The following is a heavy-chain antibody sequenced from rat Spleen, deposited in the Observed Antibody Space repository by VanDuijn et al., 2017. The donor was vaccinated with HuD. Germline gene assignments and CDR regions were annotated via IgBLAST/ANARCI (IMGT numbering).Heavy chain of an antibody. D-gene: IGHD1-11*01. J-gene: IGHJ3*01. CDR1: GFSLTSYT. Sequence: QVQLKESGPGLVQPSQTLSLTCTVSGFSLTSYTVSWVRQPPGKGLEWIAAISSGGSTYYNSALKSRLSISRDTSKSQVFLKMNSLQPEDTGTYYCARQGLDYGGYSDGWFAYWGQGTLVTVSS. CDR3: ARQGLDYGGYSDGWFAY. V-gene: IGHV2-6*01. CDR2: ISSGGST.